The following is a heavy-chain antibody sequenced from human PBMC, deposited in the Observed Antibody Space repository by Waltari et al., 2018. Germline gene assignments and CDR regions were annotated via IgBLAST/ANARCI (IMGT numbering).Heavy chain of an antibody. V-gene: IGHV1-69*12. CDR1: GGTFSSYA. J-gene: IGHJ4*02. CDR2: DVPSFGTA. Sequence: QVQLVQSGAEVKKPGSSVKVSCKASGGTFSSYAISWVRQAPGQGLEWMGGDVPSFGTANYAQKVQGRVTITADESTSTAYMELSSLRSEDTAVYYCARAAGAKYYYDSSGYWDYWGQGTLVTVSS. D-gene: IGHD3-22*01. CDR3: ARAAGAKYYYDSSGYWDY.